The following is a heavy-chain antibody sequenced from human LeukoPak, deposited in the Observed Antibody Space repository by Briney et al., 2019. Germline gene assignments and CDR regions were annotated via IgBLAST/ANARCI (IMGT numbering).Heavy chain of an antibody. CDR1: GFTFSSYA. Sequence: PGRSLRLFCAASGFTFSSYAMHWVRQAPGKGLEWVAVISYDGSNKYYADSVKGRFTISRDNSKNTLYLQMNSLRAEDTAVYYCARESSAYCGGDCYSFGNFDYWGQGTLVTVSS. CDR2: ISYDGSNK. V-gene: IGHV3-30-3*01. D-gene: IGHD2-21*02. CDR3: ARESSAYCGGDCYSFGNFDY. J-gene: IGHJ4*02.